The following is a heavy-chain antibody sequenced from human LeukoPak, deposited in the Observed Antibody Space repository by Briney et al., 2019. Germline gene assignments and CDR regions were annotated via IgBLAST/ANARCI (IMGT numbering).Heavy chain of an antibody. D-gene: IGHD4-17*01. V-gene: IGHV3-48*04. Sequence: PGGSLRLSCAASRFTFSSYNMNWVRQAPGKGLEWVSYISSSSSVIYYADSVKGRFTISRDSAKNSLYLQMNSLRAEDTAVYYCARDGDYGDYGYYWGQGTLVTVSS. J-gene: IGHJ4*02. CDR1: RFTFSSYN. CDR3: ARDGDYGDYGYY. CDR2: ISSSSSVI.